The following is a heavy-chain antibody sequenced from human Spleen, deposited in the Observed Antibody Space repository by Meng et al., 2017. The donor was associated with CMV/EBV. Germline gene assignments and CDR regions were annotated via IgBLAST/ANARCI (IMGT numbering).Heavy chain of an antibody. Sequence: GESLKISCATSGFTFNTYWMSWVRQAPGKGLEWVATIKQDGSEKYYVDSVKGRFTISRDNAKNSLSLQMNSLRAEDTAVYYCARWDARLVRGMDVWGQGTTVTVSS. CDR3: ARWDARLVRGMDV. V-gene: IGHV3-7*03. CDR2: IKQDGSEK. J-gene: IGHJ6*02. CDR1: GFTFNTYW. D-gene: IGHD1-26*01.